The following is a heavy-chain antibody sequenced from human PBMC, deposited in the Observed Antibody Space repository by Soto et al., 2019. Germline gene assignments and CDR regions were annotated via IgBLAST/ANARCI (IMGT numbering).Heavy chain of an antibody. D-gene: IGHD1-26*01. CDR1: GFTFSSYW. CDR3: VKDPVSDTDTWDGTYYYYGMDV. CDR2: INSDGSST. J-gene: IGHJ6*02. Sequence: GGSLRLSCAASGFTFSSYWMHWVRQAPGKGLVWVSRINSDGSSTSYADSVKGRFTISRDNSKNTLYLQMSSLRAEDTAVYYCVKDPVSDTDTWDGTYYYYGMDVWGQGTTVTVSS. V-gene: IGHV3-74*01.